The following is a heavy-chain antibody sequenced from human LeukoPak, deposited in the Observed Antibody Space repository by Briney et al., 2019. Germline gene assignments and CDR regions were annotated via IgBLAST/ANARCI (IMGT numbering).Heavy chain of an antibody. CDR1: GYTFSTYG. CDR2: ISAYNGNT. CDR3: ARTGPVTPLGSYYYYMGV. Sequence: ASVKVSSMASGYTFSTYGINWVRQAPGQGLEWMGWISAYNGNTNYAQNLRDRVTMTTDTSTSTAYMELRSLRSDDTAVYYCARTGPVTPLGSYYYYMGVWGKGTTVTVSS. V-gene: IGHV1-18*01. J-gene: IGHJ6*03. D-gene: IGHD1-26*01.